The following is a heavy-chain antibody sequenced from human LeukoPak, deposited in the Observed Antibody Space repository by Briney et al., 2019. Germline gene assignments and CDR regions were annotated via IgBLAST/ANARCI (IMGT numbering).Heavy chain of an antibody. CDR3: ARESYNSGSYYNDY. CDR1: GYTFTSYG. D-gene: IGHD3-10*01. J-gene: IGHJ4*02. V-gene: IGHV1-18*01. Sequence: ASVKVSCKASGYTFTSYGISWVRQAPGQGLEGMGWISVYNGNTNYAQKLQGRVTMTTDTSTSTAYMELRSLRSDDTALYYCARESYNSGSYYNDYWGQGTLVTVSS. CDR2: ISVYNGNT.